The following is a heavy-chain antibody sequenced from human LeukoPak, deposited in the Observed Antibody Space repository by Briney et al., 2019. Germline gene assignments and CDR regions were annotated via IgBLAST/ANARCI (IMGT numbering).Heavy chain of an antibody. CDR3: ASGIQGVGNNY. J-gene: IGHJ4*02. CDR2: MYISGET. Sequence: SETLSLTCTVSGGSISSYYWSWIRQPAGKGLEWIGRMYISGETNYNPSLKSRVTVSLDTSKNYFSLRLNSVTAADTAVYFCASGIQGVGNNYWGQGTLVTVSS. D-gene: IGHD4-23*01. V-gene: IGHV4-4*07. CDR1: GGSISSYY.